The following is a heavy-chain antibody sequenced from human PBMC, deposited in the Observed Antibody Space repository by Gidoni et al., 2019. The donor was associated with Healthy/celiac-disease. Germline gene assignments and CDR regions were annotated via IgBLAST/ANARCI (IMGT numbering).Heavy chain of an antibody. Sequence: EVQLVQSGAEVKKPGGSLKISCKGSGYSFTSYWTGWVRQVPGKGLEWMGIISPGDSDTRYSPSFQGQVTISADKSISTAYLQWSSLKASDTAMYYCARRWGGSGWYGEKLPFDYWGQGTLVTVSS. J-gene: IGHJ4*02. V-gene: IGHV5-51*01. CDR3: ARRWGGSGWYGEKLPFDY. D-gene: IGHD6-19*01. CDR1: GYSFTSYW. CDR2: ISPGDSDT.